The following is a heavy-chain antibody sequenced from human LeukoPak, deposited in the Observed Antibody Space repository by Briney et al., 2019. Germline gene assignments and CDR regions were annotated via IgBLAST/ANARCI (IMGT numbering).Heavy chain of an antibody. CDR3: ARVNSAWYGALDY. CDR2: IYNTGTT. V-gene: IGHV4-59*01. Sequence: SETLSLTCTVSGGSISSYYWSWIKQPPGKGREWSGYIYNTGTTNYTPSLNSRVTISVDTSKNQFSLKLSSVTAADTAVYYCARVNSAWYGALDYWGQGTMVTVSS. CDR1: GGSISSYY. D-gene: IGHD6-19*01. J-gene: IGHJ4*02.